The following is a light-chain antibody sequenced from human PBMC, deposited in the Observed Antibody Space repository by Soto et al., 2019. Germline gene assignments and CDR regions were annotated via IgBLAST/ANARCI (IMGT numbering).Light chain of an antibody. CDR3: QAWDSSVV. Sequence: SYELTQPPSVSVSPGQTTNITCSGDELGDKYASWYQQKPGQSPVLVIYQDTKRPSGIPERFSGSNSGNTATLTISGTQAMDEADYYCQAWDSSVVFGGGTKLTVL. CDR1: ELGDKY. V-gene: IGLV3-1*01. CDR2: QDT. J-gene: IGLJ2*01.